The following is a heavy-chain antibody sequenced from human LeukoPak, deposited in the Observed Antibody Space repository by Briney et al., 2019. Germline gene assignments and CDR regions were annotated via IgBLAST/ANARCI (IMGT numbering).Heavy chain of an antibody. CDR1: GFTFSSYS. Sequence: PGGSLRLSCAASGFTFSSYSMNWVRQAPGKGLEWVSSISSSSSYIYYADSVKGRFTISRDNAKNSMYLQMNSLRAEDTAVYYCATLHTLDFDYWGQGTLVTVSS. D-gene: IGHD5-18*01. CDR3: ATLHTLDFDY. V-gene: IGHV3-21*01. J-gene: IGHJ4*02. CDR2: ISSSSSYI.